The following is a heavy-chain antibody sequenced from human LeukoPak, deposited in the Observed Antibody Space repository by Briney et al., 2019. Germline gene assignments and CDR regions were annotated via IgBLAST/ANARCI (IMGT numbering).Heavy chain of an antibody. Sequence: SETLSLTCTVSGGSISSYYWSWIRQPPGKGLEWIGYIYYSGSTNYNPSLKSRVTISVDTSKNQFSLKLSSVTAADTAVYYCARTFEDYFDYWGQGTLVTVSS. CDR1: GGSISSYY. CDR2: IYYSGST. J-gene: IGHJ4*02. V-gene: IGHV4-59*01. CDR3: ARTFEDYFDY.